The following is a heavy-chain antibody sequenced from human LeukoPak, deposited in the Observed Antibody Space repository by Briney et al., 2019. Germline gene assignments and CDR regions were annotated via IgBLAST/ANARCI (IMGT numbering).Heavy chain of an antibody. CDR2: IYSGGST. CDR1: GFTVSSNY. J-gene: IGHJ4*02. Sequence: PGGSLRLSCAASGFTVSSNYMSWVRQAPGKGLEWVSVIYSGGSTYYADSVKGRFTISRDNSKNTLYLQMNSLRAEDTAVYYCARQYGSGSYSYFDYWGQGNLVTVSS. V-gene: IGHV3-66*04. CDR3: ARQYGSGSYSYFDY. D-gene: IGHD3-10*01.